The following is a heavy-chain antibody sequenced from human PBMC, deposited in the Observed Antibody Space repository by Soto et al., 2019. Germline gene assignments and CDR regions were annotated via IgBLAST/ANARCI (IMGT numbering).Heavy chain of an antibody. CDR1: GFIFSRYD. V-gene: IGHV3-30*18. CDR3: AKVGSSWFEGAFDI. Sequence: GGSLSLSCAASGFIFSRYDMHWLRQAPGKGLEWVTLISSDGSNKYYADSVKGRFTISRDNSKKTLYLQMSSLRAEDAAMYYCAKVGSSWFEGAFDIWGQGTMVTVSS. D-gene: IGHD6-13*01. J-gene: IGHJ3*02. CDR2: ISSDGSNK.